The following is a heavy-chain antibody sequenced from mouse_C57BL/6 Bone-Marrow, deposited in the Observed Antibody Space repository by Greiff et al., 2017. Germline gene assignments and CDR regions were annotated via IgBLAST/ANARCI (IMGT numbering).Heavy chain of an antibody. Sequence: DVQLVESGGGLVKPGGSLKLSCAASGFTFSSYTMSWVRQTPEKRLEWVATISGGGGNTYYPDSVKGRFTISRDNAKNTLYLQMSSLTSENTALYYCAGVYYYGSSCPPWFAYWGQGTLVTVSA. J-gene: IGHJ3*01. CDR2: ISGGGGNT. CDR1: GFTFSSYT. V-gene: IGHV5-9*01. CDR3: AGVYYYGSSCPPWFAY. D-gene: IGHD1-1*01.